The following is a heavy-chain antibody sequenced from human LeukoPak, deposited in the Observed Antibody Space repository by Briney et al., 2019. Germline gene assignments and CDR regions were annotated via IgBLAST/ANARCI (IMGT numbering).Heavy chain of an antibody. J-gene: IGHJ4*02. D-gene: IGHD3-22*01. CDR2: ISWNSGSI. V-gene: IGHV3-9*01. CDR1: GFTFDDYA. CDR3: AKDPKLNYDSSGSLDY. Sequence: GGSLRLSCAASGFTFDDYAMHWVRQAPGKGLEWVSGISWNSGSIGYADSVKGRFTISRDNAKNSLYLQMNSLRAEDTALYYCAKDPKLNYDSSGSLDYWGQGTLVTVSS.